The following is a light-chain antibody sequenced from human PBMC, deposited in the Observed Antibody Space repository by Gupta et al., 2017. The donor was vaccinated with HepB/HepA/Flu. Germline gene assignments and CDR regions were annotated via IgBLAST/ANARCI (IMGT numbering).Light chain of an antibody. Sequence: EIVLTQSPGTLSLSPGERATLSCRTSQSVSDSQLAWYQQKPGQAPRLLIYAVSIRATGIPDRVSGSGSGTDFTLTISRLEPEDFAVYYCQQYDSSTRTFGPGTKVEIK. CDR2: AVS. V-gene: IGKV3-20*01. J-gene: IGKJ1*01. CDR1: QSVSDSQ. CDR3: QQYDSSTRT.